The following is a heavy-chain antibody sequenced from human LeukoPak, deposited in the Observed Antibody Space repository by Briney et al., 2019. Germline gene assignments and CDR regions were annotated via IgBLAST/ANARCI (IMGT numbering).Heavy chain of an antibody. CDR1: GFPLNNYA. D-gene: IGHD6-19*01. CDR3: AKERAVVGIPAFHY. Sequence: GGSLRLSCAASGFPLNNYAVSWVRQAPEKGLEWVSAIDGRGETNHPESVKGGLTVYTDNCKNKIYLQKNRLTAEDEAIYYCAKERAVVGIPAFHYWGQGPLVTVSS. J-gene: IGHJ4*02. CDR2: IDGRGET. V-gene: IGHV3-23*01.